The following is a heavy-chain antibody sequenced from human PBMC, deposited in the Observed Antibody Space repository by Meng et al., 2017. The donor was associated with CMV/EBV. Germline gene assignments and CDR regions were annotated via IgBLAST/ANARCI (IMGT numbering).Heavy chain of an antibody. CDR3: ASILRYQHYYYYGMDV. Sequence: SETLSLTCTVSGGSVSSGSYYWSWIRQPPGKGLEWIGEINHSGSTNYNPSLKSRVTISVDTSKNQFSLKLSSVTAADTAVYYCASILRYQHYYYYGMDVWGQGTTVTVSS. CDR2: INHSGST. J-gene: IGHJ6*02. CDR1: GGSVSSGSYY. D-gene: IGHD2-2*01. V-gene: IGHV4-39*07.